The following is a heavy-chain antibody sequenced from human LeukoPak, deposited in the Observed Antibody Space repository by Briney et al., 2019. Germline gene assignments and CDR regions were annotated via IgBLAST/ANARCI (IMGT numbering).Heavy chain of an antibody. CDR2: IYHSGST. Sequence: SETLSLTCIVSGYSISSGYYWGWIRQPPGKGLEWIGSIYHSGSTYYNPSLKSRVTISVDTSKNQFSLKLTSVTAADTAVYYCAREGSSGYYPNWFDPWGQGTLVTVSS. J-gene: IGHJ5*02. CDR3: AREGSSGYYPNWFDP. D-gene: IGHD3-22*01. CDR1: GYSISSGYY. V-gene: IGHV4-38-2*02.